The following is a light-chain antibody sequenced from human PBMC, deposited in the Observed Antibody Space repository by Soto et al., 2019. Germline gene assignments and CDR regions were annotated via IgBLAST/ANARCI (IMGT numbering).Light chain of an antibody. CDR2: GVS. CDR1: QSVSSN. J-gene: IGKJ1*01. Sequence: EVLMTQSPATLSVSPGERATLSCRASQSVSSNLAWYQQKPGQAPRLLIYGVSTRATDIPARFSGSGSGTEFTLTISSLQSEDFAVYYCQQYNSYTRTFGQGTKVDIK. CDR3: QQYNSYTRT. V-gene: IGKV3-15*01.